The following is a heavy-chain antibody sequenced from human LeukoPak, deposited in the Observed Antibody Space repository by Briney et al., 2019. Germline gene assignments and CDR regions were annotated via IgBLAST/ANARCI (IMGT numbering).Heavy chain of an antibody. J-gene: IGHJ3*02. Sequence: ASVKVSCKASGYTLTSYGISWVRQAPGQGLEWMGWISAYSGNTNYAQKLQGRVTMTTDTSTSTAYMELRSLRSDDTAVYYCAREHDIVATKGTFDIWGQGTMVTVSS. CDR2: ISAYSGNT. CDR3: AREHDIVATKGTFDI. V-gene: IGHV1-18*01. CDR1: GYTLTSYG. D-gene: IGHD5-12*01.